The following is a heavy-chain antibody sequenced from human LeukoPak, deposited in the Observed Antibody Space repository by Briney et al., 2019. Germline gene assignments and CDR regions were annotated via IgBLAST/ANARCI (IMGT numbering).Heavy chain of an antibody. V-gene: IGHV3-7*05. CDR2: INQDDGER. CDR3: ARSANYDGHSASRPEAF. CDR1: GFSFISYW. J-gene: IGHJ4*02. D-gene: IGHD4-23*01. Sequence: PGGSLRLSCAASGFSFISYWLNWVRQAPGKGLEWVANINQDDGERYYVDSVRGRFIISRDNVENSLYLKMYSLRAEDTAVYFCARSANYDGHSASRPEAFWGQGTLVTVSP.